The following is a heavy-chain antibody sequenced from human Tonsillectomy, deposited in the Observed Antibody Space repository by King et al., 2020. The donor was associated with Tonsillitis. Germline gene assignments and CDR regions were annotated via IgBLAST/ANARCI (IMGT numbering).Heavy chain of an antibody. D-gene: IGHD7-27*01. CDR1: GGSISPYY. V-gene: IGHV4-59*13. CDR2: INFSGTT. Sequence: VQLQESGPGLVKPSETLSLSCPVSGGSISPYYWSWIRQSPGKGLEWIGNINFSGTTNYNPSINSRVTLSADTSKSLVSLKLSSVTAADTAVYYCARDRPDWGDGYCDLWGRGTLVTVSS. CDR3: ARDRPDWGDGYCDL. J-gene: IGHJ2*01.